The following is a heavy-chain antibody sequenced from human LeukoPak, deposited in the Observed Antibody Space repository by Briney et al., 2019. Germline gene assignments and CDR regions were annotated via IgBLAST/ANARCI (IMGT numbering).Heavy chain of an antibody. Sequence: GASVKVSCKASGYTFTSYGISWVRQAPGQGLEWMGWISAYNGSTNYAQKLQGRVTMTRDMSTSTVYMDLSSLRSEDTAVYFCARDKNGYFDFWGQGTLVTVSS. V-gene: IGHV1-18*01. J-gene: IGHJ4*02. CDR1: GYTFTSYG. D-gene: IGHD1-1*01. CDR3: ARDKNGYFDF. CDR2: ISAYNGST.